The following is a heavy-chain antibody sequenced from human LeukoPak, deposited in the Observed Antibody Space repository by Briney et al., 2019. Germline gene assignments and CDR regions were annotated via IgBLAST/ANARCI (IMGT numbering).Heavy chain of an antibody. Sequence: GGSLRPSCAASGFTFSSYNMNWVRQAPGKGLEWVSSISSSSNYIYYADSVKGRFTISRDNAKNSLYLQMNSLRAEDTAVYYCARGKTPDYWGQGTLVTVSS. CDR2: ISSSSNYI. CDR1: GFTFSSYN. CDR3: ARGKTPDY. V-gene: IGHV3-21*01. D-gene: IGHD2-15*01. J-gene: IGHJ4*02.